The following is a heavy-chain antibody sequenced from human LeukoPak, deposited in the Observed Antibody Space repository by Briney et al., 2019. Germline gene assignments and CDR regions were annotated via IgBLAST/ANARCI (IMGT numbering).Heavy chain of an antibody. CDR1: EFAFSDYA. CDR2: ISRNSAT. CDR3: ADFGSGSYIFDY. D-gene: IGHD3-10*01. V-gene: IGHV3-23*01. Sequence: GGSLRLSCVASEFAFSDYAMSWVRQAPGKGPEWVSTISRNSATWYADSVMRRFTISRDNSKSTLYLQMNSLRGEDTALYYCADFGSGSYIFDYWGQGSLLTVSS. J-gene: IGHJ4*02.